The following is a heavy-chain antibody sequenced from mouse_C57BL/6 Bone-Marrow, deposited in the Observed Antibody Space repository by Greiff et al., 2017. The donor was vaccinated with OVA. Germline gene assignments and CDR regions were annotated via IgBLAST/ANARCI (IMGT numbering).Heavy chain of an antibody. CDR3: ARSRWGAMDY. Sequence: VQLQQSGPGMVKPSQSLSLTCTVTGYSITSGYDWHWIRHFPGNKLEWMGYISYSGSTNYNPSLKSRISITHDTSKNHFFLKLNSVTTEDTATYYCARSRWGAMDYWGQGTSVTVSS. CDR2: ISYSGST. CDR1: GYSITSGYD. J-gene: IGHJ4*01. D-gene: IGHD1-1*01. V-gene: IGHV3-1*01.